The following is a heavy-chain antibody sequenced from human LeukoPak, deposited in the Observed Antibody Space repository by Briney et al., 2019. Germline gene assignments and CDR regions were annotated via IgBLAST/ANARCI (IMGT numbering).Heavy chain of an antibody. D-gene: IGHD3-22*01. Sequence: SETLSLTCTVSGGSIDSHYWSWIRQPPGKGLEWIGFIYNSGNTYYNPSLKSRVTLSVDTSKNQFSLNLSSVTAADTAVYYCARTAYDSSYFYRFDYWGQGTLVTVSS. CDR3: ARTAYDSSYFYRFDY. J-gene: IGHJ4*02. CDR2: IYNSGNT. CDR1: GGSIDSHY. V-gene: IGHV4-59*11.